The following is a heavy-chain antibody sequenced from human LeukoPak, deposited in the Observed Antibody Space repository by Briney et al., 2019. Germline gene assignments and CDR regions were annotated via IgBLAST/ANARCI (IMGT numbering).Heavy chain of an antibody. V-gene: IGHV3-23*01. Sequence: GGSLRLSCAASGFTFSSYAMSWVRQAPGKGLEWVSAISGSGDSTYYADSVKGRFTISRDNSKNTLYLQMNSLRAEDTAVYYCAKPEPMVRGVISDAFDIWGQGTMVTVSS. D-gene: IGHD3-10*01. J-gene: IGHJ3*02. CDR1: GFTFSSYA. CDR3: AKPEPMVRGVISDAFDI. CDR2: ISGSGDST.